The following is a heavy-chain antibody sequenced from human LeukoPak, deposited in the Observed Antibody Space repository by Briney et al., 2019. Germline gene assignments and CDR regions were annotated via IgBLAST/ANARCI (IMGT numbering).Heavy chain of an antibody. CDR1: GYTFTGYY. CDR3: ARVARIAAAGTLGFYWFDP. D-gene: IGHD6-13*01. Sequence: ASVKVSCKASGYTFTGYYMHWVRQAPGQGLEWMGWINPNSGGTNYAQKFQGRVTMTRDTSISTAYMELSRPRSDDTAVYYCARVARIAAAGTLGFYWFDPWGQGTLVTVSS. J-gene: IGHJ5*02. CDR2: INPNSGGT. V-gene: IGHV1-2*02.